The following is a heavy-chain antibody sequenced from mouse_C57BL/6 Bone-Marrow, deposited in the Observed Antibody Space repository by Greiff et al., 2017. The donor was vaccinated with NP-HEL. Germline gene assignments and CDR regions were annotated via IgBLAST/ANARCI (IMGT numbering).Heavy chain of an antibody. CDR1: GYTFTDYY. CDR3: ERSGNSYAMDT. Sequence: VQLQQSGAELVRPGASVKLSCKASGYTFTDYYINWVKQRPGQGLEWIARIYPGSGNTYYNEKFKGQATLSAENSSSTAYLQLSSLTSEDSAVFFCERSGNSYAMDTGGKGTSVPVSS. D-gene: IGHD3-1*01. CDR2: IYPGSGNT. J-gene: IGHJ4*01. V-gene: IGHV1-76*01.